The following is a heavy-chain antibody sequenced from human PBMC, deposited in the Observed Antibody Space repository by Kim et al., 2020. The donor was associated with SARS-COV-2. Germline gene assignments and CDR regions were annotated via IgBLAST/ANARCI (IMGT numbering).Heavy chain of an antibody. J-gene: IGHJ6*02. CDR1: GLTFSSYG. Sequence: GGSLRLSCAASGLTFSSYGMHWVRQAPGKGLDWVAVISYDGSKTDYADSVRGRFTISRDNSKNTLSLQVNSLRAEDTAVYFCAKDRRTYYYGIAVWGQGT. CDR3: AKDRRTYYYGIAV. V-gene: IGHV3-30*18. CDR2: ISYDGSKT.